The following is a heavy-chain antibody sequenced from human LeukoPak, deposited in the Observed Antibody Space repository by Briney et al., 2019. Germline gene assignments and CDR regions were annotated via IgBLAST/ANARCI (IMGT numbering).Heavy chain of an antibody. Sequence: GGSLRLSCEASGFTFSSYEMNWVRQAPGKGLEWVSYISRSSSTIYYADSVKGRFTISRDNAKNSPYLQMSSLKTEDTAVYYCTGHVFPPRGAFDIWGQGTMVTVSS. CDR2: ISRSSSTI. J-gene: IGHJ3*02. CDR3: TGHVFPPRGAFDI. CDR1: GFTFSSYE. D-gene: IGHD2-21*01. V-gene: IGHV3-48*03.